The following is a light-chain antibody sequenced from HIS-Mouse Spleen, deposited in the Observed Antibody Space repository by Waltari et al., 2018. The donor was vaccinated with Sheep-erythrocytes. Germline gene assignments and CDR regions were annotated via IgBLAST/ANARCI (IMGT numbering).Light chain of an antibody. CDR3: QXYGSSPXT. CDR1: XSVSSSX. CDR2: GAS. V-gene: IGKV3-20*01. J-gene: IGKJ3*01. Sequence: IVLTQSPXXXXLXXGERATXXCRAXXSVSSSXLAXXXQKPGQAXXPLXYGASXXXXXXPXXXSGSGSGTDXTLTXSRLEPEDFAVYXXQXYGSSPXTFGPGTKVDIK.